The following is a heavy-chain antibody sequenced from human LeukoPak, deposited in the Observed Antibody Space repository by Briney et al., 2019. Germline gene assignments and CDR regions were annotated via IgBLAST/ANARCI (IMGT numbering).Heavy chain of an antibody. CDR1: AFTVSNNH. CDR3: ARVSPNSDGYNFDY. V-gene: IGHV3-66*01. J-gene: IGHJ4*02. Sequence: GGSLRLSCAASAFTVSNNHMTWVRQAPGKGLEWVSTVYTGSRTYYADSVKGRFTISTDNSKNTLYLQIDSLRAEDTAVYYCARVSPNSDGYNFDYWGQGTLVTVSS. D-gene: IGHD5-18*01. CDR2: VYTGSRT.